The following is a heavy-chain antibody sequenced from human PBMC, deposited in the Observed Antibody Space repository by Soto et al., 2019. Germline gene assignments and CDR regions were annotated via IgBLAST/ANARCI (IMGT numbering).Heavy chain of an antibody. V-gene: IGHV3-30*18. CDR2: ISYDGSNK. CDR3: AKDHGSSPRGYFDY. D-gene: IGHD6-13*01. Sequence: GGSLRLSCAASGFTFSSYAMSWVRQAPGKGLEWVAVISYDGSNKYYADSVKGRFTISRDNSKNTLYLQMNSLRAEDTAVYYCAKDHGSSPRGYFDYWGQGTLVTVSS. J-gene: IGHJ4*02. CDR1: GFTFSSYA.